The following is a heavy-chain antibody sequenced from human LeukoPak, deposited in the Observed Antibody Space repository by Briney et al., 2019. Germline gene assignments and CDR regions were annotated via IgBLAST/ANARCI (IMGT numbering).Heavy chain of an antibody. CDR2: IYTTGAT. CDR3: GRQGYTASYYFLDF. D-gene: IGHD1-26*01. CDR1: SGSINSYY. J-gene: IGHJ4*02. V-gene: IGHV4-4*07. Sequence: SSETLSLTCTVSSGSINSYYWGWVRQPPGKGLEWIGRIYTTGATQYNPSLKSRVTMSIDTSTNQFSLHLRSMTAADTAVYYCGRQGYTASYYFLDFWSQGTLVAVS.